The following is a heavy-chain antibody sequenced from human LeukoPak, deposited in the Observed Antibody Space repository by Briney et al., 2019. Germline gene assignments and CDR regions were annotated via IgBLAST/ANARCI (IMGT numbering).Heavy chain of an antibody. V-gene: IGHV4-34*01. CDR1: GGSFSGYY. CDR3: ARSFGELSEYFQH. J-gene: IGHJ1*01. D-gene: IGHD3-10*01. CDR2: INHSGST. Sequence: SETLSLTCAVYGGSFSGYYWSWIRQPPGKGLEWIGEINHSGSTNYNPSLKSRVTISVDTSKNQFSLKLSSVTAADTALYYCARSFGELSEYFQHWGQGTLVTVSS.